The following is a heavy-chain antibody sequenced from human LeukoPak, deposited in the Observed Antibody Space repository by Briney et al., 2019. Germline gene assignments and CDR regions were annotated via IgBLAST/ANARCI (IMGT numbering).Heavy chain of an antibody. CDR1: GYTFTGYY. Sequence: ASVKVSCKASGYTFTGYYMHWVRQAPGQGLEWMGWINPNSGGTNYAQKFQGRVTMTRDTSISTAYMELSRLRSDDTAVYYCARAECDFWSGYPSHYYYYGMDVWGQGTTVTVSS. V-gene: IGHV1-2*02. CDR3: ARAECDFWSGYPSHYYYYGMDV. J-gene: IGHJ6*02. D-gene: IGHD3-3*01. CDR2: INPNSGGT.